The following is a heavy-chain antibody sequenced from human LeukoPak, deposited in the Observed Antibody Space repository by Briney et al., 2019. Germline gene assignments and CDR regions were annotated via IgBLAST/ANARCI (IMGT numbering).Heavy chain of an antibody. CDR2: FYNGGSS. V-gene: IGHV4-59*12. Sequence: SETLSLTCTVSGRSISDYYRGWVRQPPGRGREWLGYFYNGGSSTYNPPLRSRFTISVNTSKKQFSLKLTSLTAAAPPVHYCERDSPSPTTAFDYWGQGTLVTAS. D-gene: IGHD2-2*01. CDR1: GRSISDYY. J-gene: IGHJ4*02. CDR3: ERDSPSPTTAFDY.